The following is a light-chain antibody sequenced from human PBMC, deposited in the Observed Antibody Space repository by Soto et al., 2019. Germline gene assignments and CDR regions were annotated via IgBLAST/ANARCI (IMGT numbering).Light chain of an antibody. CDR3: FSYTGSRTFV. J-gene: IGLJ1*01. Sequence: QSVLTQPSSVSGSPGQSITISCTGTNSDVGSYNLVSWYQHLPGKAPKLIIYEGSRWPSGISSRFSGSKSGNTASLTISGLQAEDEADYYRFSYTGSRTFVFGTGTKVTVL. CDR2: EGS. V-gene: IGLV2-23*01. CDR1: NSDVGSYNL.